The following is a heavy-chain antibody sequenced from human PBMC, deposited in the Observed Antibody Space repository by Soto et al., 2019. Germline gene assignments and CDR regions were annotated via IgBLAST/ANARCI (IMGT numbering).Heavy chain of an antibody. CDR1: GFTFSGCS. CDR3: ARGLDYYDSSGYHVYFDY. D-gene: IGHD3-22*01. CDR2: ISSGSSYI. V-gene: IGHV3-21*01. Sequence: GGSLRLSCAASGFTFSGCSMNWVRQAPGKGLEWVSSISSGSSYIYYADSVKGRFTISRDNAKNSLYLQMNSLRAEDTAVYYCARGLDYYDSSGYHVYFDYWGQGTLVTVSS. J-gene: IGHJ4*02.